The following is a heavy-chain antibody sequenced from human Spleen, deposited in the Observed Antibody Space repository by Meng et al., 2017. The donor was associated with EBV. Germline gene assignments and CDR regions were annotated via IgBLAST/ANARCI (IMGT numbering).Heavy chain of an antibody. CDR3: ARLGYYDSSAYRD. CDR2: IYYTGKT. Sequence: LHLQGPGPGLGKPSETLSPTCSVSGVPISSSSYYWGWIRQPPGKGLEWIGNIYYTGKTDYNASLKSRLTMSVDTSKNQFSLKLSSVTAADTAVYYCARLGYYDSSAYRDWGQGTLVTVSS. D-gene: IGHD3-22*01. CDR1: GVPISSSSYY. J-gene: IGHJ4*02. V-gene: IGHV4-39*01.